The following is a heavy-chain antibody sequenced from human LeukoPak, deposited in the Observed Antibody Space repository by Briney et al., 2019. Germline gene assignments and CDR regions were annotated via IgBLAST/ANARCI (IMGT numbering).Heavy chain of an antibody. CDR3: ARRGAMIVVVRPRAFDI. V-gene: IGHV4-34*01. Sequence: SETLSLTCAVYGGSFSGYYWSWIRQPPGKGLEWIGEINHSGSTNYNPSLKSRVTISVDTSKNQFSLKLSSVTAADTAVYYCARRGAMIVVVRPRAFDIWGQGTMVNVSS. D-gene: IGHD3-22*01. CDR2: INHSGST. CDR1: GGSFSGYY. J-gene: IGHJ3*02.